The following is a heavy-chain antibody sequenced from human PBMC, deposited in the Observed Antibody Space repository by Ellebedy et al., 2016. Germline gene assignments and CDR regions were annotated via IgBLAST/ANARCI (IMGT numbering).Heavy chain of an antibody. CDR2: IYHSGST. J-gene: IGHJ5*02. Sequence: SETLSLTXTVSGYSISSGYYWGWIRQPPGKGLEWIGSIYHSGSTNYNPSLKSRLTMSVDTSKNQYSLKLSSVTAADTAVYYCARSRYSSNWFDHWGQGTQVTVSS. D-gene: IGHD6-19*01. CDR1: GYSISSGYY. CDR3: ARSRYSSNWFDH. V-gene: IGHV4-38-2*02.